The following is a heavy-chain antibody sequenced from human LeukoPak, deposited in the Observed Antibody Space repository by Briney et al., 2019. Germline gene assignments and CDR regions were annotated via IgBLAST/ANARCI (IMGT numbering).Heavy chain of an antibody. J-gene: IGHJ4*02. CDR1: GFTFSSYA. D-gene: IGHD3-10*01. Sequence: PGGSLRLSCAASGFTFSSYAMSWVRQAPGKGLEWVSAISGSGGSTYYADSVKGRFTISRDNSKNTLYLQMNSLRAEDTAVYYCAKVTAMVRGVTPEPHFDYWGQGTLVTVSS. CDR2: ISGSGGST. V-gene: IGHV3-23*01. CDR3: AKVTAMVRGVTPEPHFDY.